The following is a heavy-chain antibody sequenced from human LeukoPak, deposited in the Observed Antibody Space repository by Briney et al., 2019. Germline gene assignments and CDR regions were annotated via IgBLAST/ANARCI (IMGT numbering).Heavy chain of an antibody. V-gene: IGHV3-15*01. J-gene: IGHJ4*02. CDR3: TTGTAYSSGYHY. D-gene: IGHD6-19*01. CDR2: IKSKTDGGTT. Sequence: GGSLRLSCAASGFIFNNAWMNWVRQAPGKGLEWVGRIKSKTDGGTTDYAAPVEGRFTISRDDSTNTLYVQITSLKTEDTAVYYCTTGTAYSSGYHYWGQGTLVTVSS. CDR1: GFIFNNAW.